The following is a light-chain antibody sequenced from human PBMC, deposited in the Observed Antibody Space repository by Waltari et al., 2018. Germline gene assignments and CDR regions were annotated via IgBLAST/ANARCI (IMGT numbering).Light chain of an antibody. J-gene: IGLJ2*01. CDR1: GSNIGNNF. CDR2: DNN. V-gene: IGLV1-51*01. CDR3: GTWDTDLSVV. Sequence: QSVLTQPPSVSAAPGQTVTISCSGTGSNIGNNFVSWYQQRPGTAPKLLSYDNNKRPSGIPDRFSGSKSGTSATLGITGLQTGDEADYYCGTWDTDLSVVFGGGTKLTVL.